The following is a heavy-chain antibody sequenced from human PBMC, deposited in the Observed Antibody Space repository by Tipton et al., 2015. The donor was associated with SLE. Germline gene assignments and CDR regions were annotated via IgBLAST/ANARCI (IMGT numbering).Heavy chain of an antibody. Sequence: TLSLTCSVSGGSISFGSYYWSWIRQPAGKGLEWIGRIYTSGSTNYNPSLKSRVTISLDTSKNQFSLKLSSVTAADTAVYYCARVPFYYYYYMDVWGKGTTVTVSS. V-gene: IGHV4-61*02. J-gene: IGHJ6*03. CDR3: ARVPFYYYYYMDV. CDR2: IYTSGST. CDR1: GGSISFGSYY.